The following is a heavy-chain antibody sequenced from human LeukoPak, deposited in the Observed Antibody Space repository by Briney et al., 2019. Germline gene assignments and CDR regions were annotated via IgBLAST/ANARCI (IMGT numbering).Heavy chain of an antibody. J-gene: IGHJ4*03. CDR2: IYTSGST. Sequence: SQTLSLTCTVSGGSISSGSYYWSWIRQPAGKGLEWLGRIYTSGSTNYNPSLKSRVTISVDTSKNQFSLKLSSVTAADTAVYYCAREETYYYGSGCFDYWGQGTLVTVSS. CDR1: GGSISSGSYY. D-gene: IGHD3-10*01. V-gene: IGHV4-61*02. CDR3: AREETYYYGSGCFDY.